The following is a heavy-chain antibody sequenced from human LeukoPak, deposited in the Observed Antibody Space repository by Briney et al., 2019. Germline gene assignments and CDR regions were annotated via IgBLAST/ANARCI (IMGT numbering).Heavy chain of an antibody. J-gene: IGHJ3*02. Sequence: PSETLSLTCTVSGGSIRSYYWSWIRQPPGKGLEWIGYIYYSGTTNCIPSLKSRVSISVDTSKNQFSLKLTSVTAADTAVYYCARGSPGCTILYDIWGQGTMVTVSS. CDR3: ARGSPGCTILYDI. D-gene: IGHD2-2*01. CDR2: IYYSGTT. CDR1: GGSIRSYY. V-gene: IGHV4-59*01.